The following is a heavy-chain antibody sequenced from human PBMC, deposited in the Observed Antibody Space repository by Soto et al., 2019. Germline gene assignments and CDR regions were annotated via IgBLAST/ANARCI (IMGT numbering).Heavy chain of an antibody. CDR1: GYTFTGYY. CDR2: INPNSGGT. J-gene: IGHJ4*02. CDR3: ARDARGDEAPMDY. D-gene: IGHD3-10*01. Sequence: ASVKVSCKASGYTFTGYYMHWVRQAPGQGLEWMGWINPNSGGTNYAQKFQGWVTMTRVTSISTAYMELSRLRSVDTAVFYCARDARGDEAPMDYWGQGTLVTVSS. V-gene: IGHV1-2*04.